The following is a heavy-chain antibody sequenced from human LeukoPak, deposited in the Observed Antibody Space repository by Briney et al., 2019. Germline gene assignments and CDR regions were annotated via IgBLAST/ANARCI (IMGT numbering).Heavy chain of an antibody. V-gene: IGHV1-69*13. CDR3: ARPLRVPAAIDDAFDI. CDR1: GGTFSSYA. CDR2: IIPIFGTA. D-gene: IGHD2-2*01. J-gene: IGHJ3*02. Sequence: ASVKVSCKASGGTFSSYAISWVRQAPGQGLEWMGGIIPIFGTANYAQKFQGRVTITADESTSTAYMELSSLRSEDTAVYYCARPLRVPAAIDDAFDIWGQGTMVTVSS.